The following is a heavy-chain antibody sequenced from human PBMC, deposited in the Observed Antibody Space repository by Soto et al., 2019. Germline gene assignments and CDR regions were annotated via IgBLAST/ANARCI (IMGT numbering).Heavy chain of an antibody. CDR3: HGVPSS. D-gene: IGHD6-6*01. CDR2: IYHSGST. Sequence: PSETLSLTCAVSGVSIISGGYSWSWIRQPPGKGLEWIGYIYHSGSTYYNPSLKSRVTISVDRSKNQFSLNLSSVTAADTAVYYCHGVPSSWCPGTLVTVSS. J-gene: IGHJ4*02. CDR1: GVSIISGGYS. V-gene: IGHV4-30-2*01.